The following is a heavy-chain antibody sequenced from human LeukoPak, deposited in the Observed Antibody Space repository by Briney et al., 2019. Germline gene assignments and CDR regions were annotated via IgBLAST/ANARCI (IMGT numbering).Heavy chain of an antibody. J-gene: IGHJ5*02. D-gene: IGHD3-22*01. V-gene: IGHV4-34*01. CDR2: INHSGST. CDR1: GGSFSGYY. Sequence: KPSETLSLTCAVYGGSFSGYYWSWIRQPPGKGLEWIGEINHSGSTNYNPSLKSRVTISVDTSKNQFSLKLSSVTAADTAVYYCARVLFGYYFPWGQGTLVTVSS. CDR3: ARVLFGYYFP.